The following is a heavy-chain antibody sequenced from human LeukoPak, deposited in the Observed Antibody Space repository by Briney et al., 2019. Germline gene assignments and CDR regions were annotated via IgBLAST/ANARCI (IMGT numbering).Heavy chain of an antibody. CDR1: GGSISSGGYY. CDR2: IYYSGST. J-gene: IGHJ5*02. Sequence: SQTLSLTCTVSGGSISSGGYYWSWIRQHPGKGLEWFGYIYYSGSTYYNPSLKSRVTISVDTSKNQFSLKLSSVTAADTAVYYCAGSYYDSHWGWFDPWGQGTLVTVSS. CDR3: AGSYYDSHWGWFDP. V-gene: IGHV4-31*03. D-gene: IGHD3-22*01.